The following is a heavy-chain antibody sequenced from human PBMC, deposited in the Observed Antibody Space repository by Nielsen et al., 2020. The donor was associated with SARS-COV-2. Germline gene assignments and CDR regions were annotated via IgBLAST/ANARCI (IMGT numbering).Heavy chain of an antibody. Sequence: SETLSLTCTVSGGSISRDYWSWIRQAPGKGLEWIAYNYNSAKTMYNSSLKSRVTMSVDTSKNQLSLRLTSVTAADTAVYYCARGRAPLRYWGQGILVTVSS. D-gene: IGHD2-15*01. CDR1: GGSISRDY. J-gene: IGHJ4*02. V-gene: IGHV4-59*01. CDR2: NYNSAKT. CDR3: ARGRAPLRY.